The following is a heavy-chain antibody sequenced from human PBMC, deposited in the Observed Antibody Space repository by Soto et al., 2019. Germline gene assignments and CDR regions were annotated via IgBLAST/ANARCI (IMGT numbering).Heavy chain of an antibody. D-gene: IGHD1-7*01. CDR1: GFTFSDHH. V-gene: IGHV3-72*01. CDR3: AKDRTGWKYAGQSWFDP. CDR2: ARNKAHGYTT. Sequence: EVQLVESGGGLVQPGGSLRLSCAASGFTFSDHHMDWVRQAPGKGLEWVGRARNKAHGYTTAYAASLKGRFTISRDDSKNSLSLQMNSLKTEDTAVYYCAKDRTGWKYAGQSWFDPWGQGTLVTVSS. J-gene: IGHJ5*02.